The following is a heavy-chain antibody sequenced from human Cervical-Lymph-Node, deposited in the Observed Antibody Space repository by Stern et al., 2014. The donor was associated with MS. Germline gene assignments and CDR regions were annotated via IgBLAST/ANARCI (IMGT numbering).Heavy chain of an antibody. CDR3: ARTGSRYGANAFDI. V-gene: IGHV4-59*01. CDR2: ISYSGIT. Sequence: QLQLQESGPGLVKPSETLSLTCTVSGDSISGYWWSWIRQPPGKGLEWVGYISYSGITAYNPSLKRRVTISLDTAKNQFSLTLRSLTAADTALYYCARTGSRYGANAFDIWGQGTVVPVSS. D-gene: IGHD5-18*01. CDR1: GDSISGYW. J-gene: IGHJ3*02.